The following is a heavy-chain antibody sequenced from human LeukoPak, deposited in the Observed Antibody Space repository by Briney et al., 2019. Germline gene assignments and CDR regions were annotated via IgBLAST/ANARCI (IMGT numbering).Heavy chain of an antibody. J-gene: IGHJ4*02. CDR1: GFSLGTYA. Sequence: GGSLRLSCAASGFSLGTYAMSWVRQAPGKGLEWVSSISSSSSYIYYADSVKGRFTISRDNAKNSLYLQTNSLRAEDTAVYYCARDQGAVAGNDYWGQGTLVTVSS. D-gene: IGHD6-19*01. CDR2: ISSSSSYI. CDR3: ARDQGAVAGNDY. V-gene: IGHV3-21*01.